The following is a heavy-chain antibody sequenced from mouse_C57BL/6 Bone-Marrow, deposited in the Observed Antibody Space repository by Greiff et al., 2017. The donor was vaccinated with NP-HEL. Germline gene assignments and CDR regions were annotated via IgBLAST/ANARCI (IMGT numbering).Heavy chain of an antibody. Sequence: EVKVEESGGGLVQPGGSMKLSCVASGFTFSNYWMNWVRQSPEKGLEWVAQIRLKSDNYATPYAESVKVRFTISRDDSKSSVYLQMNNLRAEDTGIYYCTGRSGTRGVCFDYWGQGTTLTVSS. J-gene: IGHJ2*01. V-gene: IGHV6-3*01. CDR1: GFTFSNYW. CDR3: TGRSGTRGVCFDY. D-gene: IGHD4-1*01. CDR2: IRLKSDNYAT.